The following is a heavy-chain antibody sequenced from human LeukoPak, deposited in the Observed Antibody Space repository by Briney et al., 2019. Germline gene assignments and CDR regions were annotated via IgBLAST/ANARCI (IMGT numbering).Heavy chain of an antibody. J-gene: IGHJ4*02. CDR2: ISGSGGST. CDR3: AKAPVEQWLVQDY. Sequence: PGGSLRLSCAASGFTFSNYAMSWVRQAPGKGLEWVSAISGSGGSTYYADSVKGRFTISRDNSKNTLYLQMNSLRAEDTAVYYCAKAPVEQWLVQDYWGQGTLVTVSS. V-gene: IGHV3-23*01. D-gene: IGHD6-19*01. CDR1: GFTFSNYA.